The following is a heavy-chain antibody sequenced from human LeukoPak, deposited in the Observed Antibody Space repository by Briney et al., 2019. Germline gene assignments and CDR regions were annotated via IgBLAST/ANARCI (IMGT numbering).Heavy chain of an antibody. J-gene: IGHJ4*02. Sequence: GGXXXXSXXXXGXTXXSYXMSWVRQAPGKGLEWXSSISGSGGSTDYADSVKGRFTISRDNSKNMLYLQMNSLRAEDTAVYYRAKPEMTTTPGRFDYWGQGTLVTVSS. V-gene: IGHV3-23*01. CDR1: GXTXXSYX. D-gene: IGHD5-24*01. CDR3: AKPEMTTTPGRFDY. CDR2: ISGSGGST.